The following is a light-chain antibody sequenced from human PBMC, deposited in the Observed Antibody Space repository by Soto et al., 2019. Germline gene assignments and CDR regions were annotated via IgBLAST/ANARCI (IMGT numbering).Light chain of an antibody. Sequence: EIALTPSTDTGCISMRQRTTLSCLASQGVRSDLAWYQQKAGQSPRLLIYGASTRAAETPARFSGSGSETEFTLIISSLQSEDFAVYYCQQYSKWPLTFGQGAKVDI. CDR1: QGVRSD. CDR2: GAS. V-gene: IGKV3-15*01. J-gene: IGKJ4*01. CDR3: QQYSKWPLT.